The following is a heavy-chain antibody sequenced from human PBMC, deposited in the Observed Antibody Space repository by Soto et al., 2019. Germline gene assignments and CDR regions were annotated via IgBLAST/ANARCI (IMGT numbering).Heavy chain of an antibody. CDR1: GFTSSSYW. CDR2: IKQDGSEK. D-gene: IGHD7-27*01. Sequence: EVQLVESGGGLVQPGGSLRLSCAASGFTSSSYWMSWVRQAPGKGLEWVANIKQDGSEKYYVDSVKGRFTISRDNAKNSLYLQMNSLRAEDTAVYYCARDHSNWGWYFDLWGRGTLVTVSS. V-gene: IGHV3-7*03. J-gene: IGHJ2*01. CDR3: ARDHSNWGWYFDL.